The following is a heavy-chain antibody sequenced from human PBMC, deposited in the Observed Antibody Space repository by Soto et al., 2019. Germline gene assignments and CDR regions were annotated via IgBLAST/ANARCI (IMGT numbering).Heavy chain of an antibody. CDR3: ARHTPVRGVIITSLFDP. CDR1: GGSISSYS. CDR2: IYYSGST. D-gene: IGHD3-10*01. V-gene: IGHV4-59*08. J-gene: IGHJ5*02. Sequence: SYTLSLTCTVSGGSISSYSWSWIRQPPGKGLEWIGYIYYSGSTNYNPSLKSRVTISVDTSKNQFSLKLSSVTAADTAVYYCARHTPVRGVIITSLFDPWGQGTLVTVS.